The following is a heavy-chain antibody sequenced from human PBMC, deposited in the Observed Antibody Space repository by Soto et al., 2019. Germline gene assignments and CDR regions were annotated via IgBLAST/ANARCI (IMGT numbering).Heavy chain of an antibody. CDR3: AGALENPYFYYGLNV. D-gene: IGHD1-1*01. J-gene: IGHJ6*02. CDR1: GYSFTSYW. CDR2: IYPGDSDT. V-gene: IGHV5-51*01. Sequence: GESLKISCKGSGYSFTSYWIGWVRQMPGKGLEWMGIIYPGDSDTRYSPSFQGQVTISADKSISTAYLQWSSLKASDTATYYCAGALENPYFYYGLNVWDQGTTVTVSS.